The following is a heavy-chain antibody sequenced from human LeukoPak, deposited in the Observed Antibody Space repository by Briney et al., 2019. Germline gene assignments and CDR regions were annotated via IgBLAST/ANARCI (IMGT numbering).Heavy chain of an antibody. CDR2: IYHSGST. Sequence: PPETLSLTCAVSGYSISSGYYWGWIRQPPGKGLEWIGSIYHSGSTYYNPSLKSRVTISVDTSKNQFSLKLSSVTAADTAVYYCARERLEDCSSTSCFGWWFDPWGQGTLVTVSS. V-gene: IGHV4-38-2*02. D-gene: IGHD2-2*01. CDR1: GYSISSGYY. J-gene: IGHJ5*02. CDR3: ARERLEDCSSTSCFGWWFDP.